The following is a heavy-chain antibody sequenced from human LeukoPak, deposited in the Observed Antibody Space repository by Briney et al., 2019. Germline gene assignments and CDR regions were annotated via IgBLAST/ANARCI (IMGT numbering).Heavy chain of an antibody. CDR3: ASDPRDGGQNV. V-gene: IGHV3-48*03. CDR2: ISSSGSTI. Sequence: GGSLRLSCAASGFTFSNYEMNWVRQAPGKGLERVSYISSSGSTIYYADSVKGRFTISRDNAKNSLYLQMNSLRPDDSAVYYCASDPRDGGQNVWGKGTTVTVSS. D-gene: IGHD5-24*01. CDR1: GFTFSNYE. J-gene: IGHJ6*03.